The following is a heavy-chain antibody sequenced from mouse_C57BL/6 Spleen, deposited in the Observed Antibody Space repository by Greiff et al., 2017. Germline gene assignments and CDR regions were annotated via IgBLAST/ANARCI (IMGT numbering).Heavy chain of an antibody. V-gene: IGHV1-81*01. CDR2: IYPRSGNT. CDR1: GYTFTSYG. D-gene: IGHD2-4*01. J-gene: IGHJ3*01. Sequence: QVQLKESGAELARPGASVKLSCKASGYTFTSYGISWVKQRTGQGLEWIGEIYPRSGNTYYNEKFKGKATLTADKSSSTAYMELRSLTSEDSAVYFCAREDDYDWFAYWGQGTLVTVSA. CDR3: AREDDYDWFAY.